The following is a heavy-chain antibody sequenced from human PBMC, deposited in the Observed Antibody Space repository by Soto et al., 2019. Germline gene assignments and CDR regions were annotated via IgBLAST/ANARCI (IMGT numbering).Heavy chain of an antibody. J-gene: IGHJ4*02. D-gene: IGHD2-2*01. CDR2: INSDGSST. CDR1: GFTFSSYW. Sequence: EVQLVESGGGLVQPGGSLRLSCAASGFTFSSYWMQWVRQAPGKGLVWVSRINSDGSSTTYADSVKGRFTISRDNAKNTLYLQMNSLRAEDTAVYYCARVETCSSTSCYSVFDYWGQGTLVTVSS. CDR3: ARVETCSSTSCYSVFDY. V-gene: IGHV3-74*03.